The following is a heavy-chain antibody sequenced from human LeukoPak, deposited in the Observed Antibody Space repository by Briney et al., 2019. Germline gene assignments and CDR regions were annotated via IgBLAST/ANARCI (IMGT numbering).Heavy chain of an antibody. J-gene: IGHJ5*02. CDR2: ISSSSSYM. CDR1: GFTSSSYS. CDR3: ARDESDPAGGFDP. V-gene: IGHV3-21*01. D-gene: IGHD3-10*01. Sequence: GGPLRLSCAASGFTSSSYSMNWVRQAPGKGLEWVSSISSSSSYMYYADSVKGRFTISRDNAKNSLYLQMNSLRAEDTAVYYCARDESDPAGGFDPWGQGTLVTVSS.